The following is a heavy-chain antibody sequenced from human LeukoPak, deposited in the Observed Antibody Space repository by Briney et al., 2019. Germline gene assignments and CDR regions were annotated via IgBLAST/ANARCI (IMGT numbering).Heavy chain of an antibody. V-gene: IGHV1-2*02. D-gene: IGHD5-12*01. Sequence: VASVKVSCKASGYTFTGYYMHWVRQAPGQGLEWMGWINPNSGGTNYAQKFQGRVTMTRDTSISTAYMELSRLRSDDTAVYYCASPNGSGYDWRGYYFDYWGQGTLVTVSS. CDR3: ASPNGSGYDWRGYYFDY. J-gene: IGHJ4*02. CDR2: INPNSGGT. CDR1: GYTFTGYY.